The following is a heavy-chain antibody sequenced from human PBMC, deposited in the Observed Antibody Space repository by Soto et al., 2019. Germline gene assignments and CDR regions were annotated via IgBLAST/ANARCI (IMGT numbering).Heavy chain of an antibody. Sequence: SETLSLTCTVSGGSISSGGYYWSWIRQHPGKGLEWIGYIYYSGSTYYNPSLKSRVTISVDTSKNQFSLKLSSVTAADTAVYYCAREYAVADNNWFDPWGQGTLVTVSS. CDR2: IYYSGST. CDR3: AREYAVADNNWFDP. V-gene: IGHV4-31*03. D-gene: IGHD6-19*01. J-gene: IGHJ5*02. CDR1: GGSISSGGYY.